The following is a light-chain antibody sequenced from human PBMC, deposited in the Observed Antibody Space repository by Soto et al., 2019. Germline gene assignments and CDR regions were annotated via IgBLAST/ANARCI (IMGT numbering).Light chain of an antibody. J-gene: IGLJ1*01. CDR1: SSDVGRYDF. V-gene: IGLV2-23*02. CDR3: CSDAGSGIYV. Sequence: QSALTQPASVSGSPGQSITISCTGTSSDVGRYDFVSWYQQYPGKAPKLLICEVTKRPSWVSNRFSGSKSGNTASLTISGLQAEDEADYYCCSDAGSGIYVFGTGT. CDR2: EVT.